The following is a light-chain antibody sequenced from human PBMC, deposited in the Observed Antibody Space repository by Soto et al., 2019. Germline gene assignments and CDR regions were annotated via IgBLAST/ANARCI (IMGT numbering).Light chain of an antibody. J-gene: IGKJ1*01. CDR1: QSISSW. Sequence: DIQMTQSPATLSASLGDRVTITCRASQSISSWLAWYQQKPGKAPKLLIYDASSLESGVPSRFRSSGSGTEFTLTITSLQPDDVEPYYCQQYNSYPWTFGQGTKVDIK. CDR2: DAS. CDR3: QQYNSYPWT. V-gene: IGKV1-5*01.